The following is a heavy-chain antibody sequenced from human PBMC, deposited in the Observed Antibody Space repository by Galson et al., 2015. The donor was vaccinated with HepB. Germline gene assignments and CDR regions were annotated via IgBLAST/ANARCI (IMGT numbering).Heavy chain of an antibody. CDR3: ARDRRGYYYYYMDV. V-gene: IGHV3-21*01. CDR1: GFTFSSYS. Sequence: SLRLSCAASGFTFSSYSMNWVRQAPGKGLEWVSSISSSSSYIYYADSVKGRFTISRDNAKNSLYLQMNSLRAEDTAVYYCARDRRGYYYYYMDVWGKGTTVIVSS. CDR2: ISSSSSYI. D-gene: IGHD3-16*01. J-gene: IGHJ6*03.